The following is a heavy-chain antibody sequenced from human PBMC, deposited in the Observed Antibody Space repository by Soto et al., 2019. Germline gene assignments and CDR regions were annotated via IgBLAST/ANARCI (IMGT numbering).Heavy chain of an antibody. D-gene: IGHD4-17*01. Sequence: PGGSLRLSCAASGFTFSSYWMSWVRQAPGKGLEWVANIKQDGSEKYYVDSVKGRFTISRDNAKNSLYLQMNSLRAEDTAVYYCARDSPDYPTYYYYYGMDVWGQGTTVTVSS. CDR3: ARDSPDYPTYYYYYGMDV. CDR2: IKQDGSEK. CDR1: GFTFSSYW. J-gene: IGHJ6*02. V-gene: IGHV3-7*01.